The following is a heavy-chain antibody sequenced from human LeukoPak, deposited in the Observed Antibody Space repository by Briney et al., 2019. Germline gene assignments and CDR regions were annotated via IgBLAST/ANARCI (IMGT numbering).Heavy chain of an antibody. Sequence: ASVKVSCKASGYTFAGYYIYWVRQAPGQGLEWMGRINPNSGDTNYAQKFQDRLTVTRDTSITTAYMELSRLTSDDTAVYYCAREDFGDYYFDYWGQGTLVTVSS. CDR1: GYTFAGYY. CDR3: AREDFGDYYFDY. CDR2: INPNSGDT. V-gene: IGHV1-2*06. J-gene: IGHJ4*02. D-gene: IGHD4-17*01.